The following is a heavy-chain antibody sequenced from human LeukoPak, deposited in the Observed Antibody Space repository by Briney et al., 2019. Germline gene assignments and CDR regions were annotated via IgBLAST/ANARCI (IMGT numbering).Heavy chain of an antibody. CDR2: IWYDGSNK. Sequence: GRSLRLSCAASGFTFSSYGMHWVRQAPGKGLEWVAVIWYDGSNKYYADSVKGRFTISRDNSKNTLYLQMNSLRAEDTAVYYCARDLGYYYDSSGYYPDYWGQGTLVTVSS. D-gene: IGHD3-22*01. J-gene: IGHJ4*02. V-gene: IGHV3-33*08. CDR1: GFTFSSYG. CDR3: ARDLGYYYDSSGYYPDY.